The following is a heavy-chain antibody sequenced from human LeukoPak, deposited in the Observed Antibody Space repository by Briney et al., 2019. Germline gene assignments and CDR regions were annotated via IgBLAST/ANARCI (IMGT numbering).Heavy chain of an antibody. Sequence: ASVKVSCKASGYTFTTYGISWVRQAPGQGLEWMGWISADNGNTNYAQKFQGRVTMTTDTSTSTAYVELRSLRSDDTAVYYCARDLGKSRDRKWFDPWGQGTLVTVSS. J-gene: IGHJ5*02. CDR2: ISADNGNT. V-gene: IGHV1-18*01. CDR1: GYTFTTYG. CDR3: ARDLGKSRDRKWFDP.